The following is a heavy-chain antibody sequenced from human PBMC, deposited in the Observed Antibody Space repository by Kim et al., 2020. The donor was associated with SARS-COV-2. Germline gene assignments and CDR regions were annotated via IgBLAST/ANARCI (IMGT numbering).Heavy chain of an antibody. CDR3: ARGRRGYTLSLRWFYFDY. D-gene: IGHD5-18*01. J-gene: IGHJ4*02. CDR1: GGSFSGYY. V-gene: IGHV4-34*01. Sequence: SETLSLTCAVYGGSFSGYYWSWIRQPPGKGLEWIGEINHSGSTNYNPSLKSRVTISVDTSKNQFSLKLSSVTAADTAVYYCARGRRGYTLSLRWFYFDYWGQGTLVTVSS. CDR2: INHSGST.